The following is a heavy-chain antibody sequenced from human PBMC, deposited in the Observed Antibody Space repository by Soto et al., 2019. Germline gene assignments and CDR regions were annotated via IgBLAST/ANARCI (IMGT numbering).Heavy chain of an antibody. CDR2: IWYDGSNK. CDR1: GFTFSSYG. V-gene: IGHV3-33*01. Sequence: GGSLRLSCAASGFTFSSYGMHWVRQAPGKGLEWVAVIWYDGSNKYYADSVKGRFTISRDNSKNTLYLQMNSLRAEDTAVYYCARDQYALNWNDKVPYYYYGMDVWGQGTTVTVSS. J-gene: IGHJ6*02. CDR3: ARDQYALNWNDKVPYYYYGMDV. D-gene: IGHD1-20*01.